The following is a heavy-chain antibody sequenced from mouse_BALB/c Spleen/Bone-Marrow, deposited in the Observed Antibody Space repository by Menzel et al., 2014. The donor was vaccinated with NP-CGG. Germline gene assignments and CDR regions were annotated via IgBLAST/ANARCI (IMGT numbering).Heavy chain of an antibody. CDR3: TSLRLPY. Sequence: LQQSGSELVGPGASVKLSCKASGYTFTSYWMHWVKQRPGQGLEWIGNIYPGSGSTNYDEKFKSKATLTVDTSSSTAYMQLSSLTSEDSAVYYCTSLRLPYWGQGTLVTVSA. J-gene: IGHJ3*01. V-gene: IGHV1S22*01. CDR2: IYPGSGST. CDR1: GYTFTSYW. D-gene: IGHD1-2*01.